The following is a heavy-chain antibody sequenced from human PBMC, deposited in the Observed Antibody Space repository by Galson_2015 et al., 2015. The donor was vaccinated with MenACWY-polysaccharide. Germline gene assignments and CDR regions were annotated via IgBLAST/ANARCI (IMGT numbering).Heavy chain of an antibody. Sequence: SLRLSCAASGFTFSSYAMSWVRQAPGKGLEWVSGISASGGSRYYADSVKGRCTISRDNSKNTLSLQMNSLRPEDTAVYYCAKDLRYCSGGSCYPYSYYYGMDFWGQGTTVTVSS. V-gene: IGHV3-23*01. CDR3: AKDLRYCSGGSCYPYSYYYGMDF. CDR2: ISASGGSR. CDR1: GFTFSSYA. D-gene: IGHD2-15*01. J-gene: IGHJ6*02.